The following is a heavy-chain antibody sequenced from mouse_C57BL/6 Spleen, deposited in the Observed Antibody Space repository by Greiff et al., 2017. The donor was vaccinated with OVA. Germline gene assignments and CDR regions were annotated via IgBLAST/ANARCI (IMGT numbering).Heavy chain of an antibody. CDR1: GYTFTSYW. Sequence: VQLQQPGAELVKPGASVKMSCKASGYTFTSYWITWVKQRPGQGLEWIGDIYPGSGSTDYNEKFKSKATLTVDTSSSTDYMQLSSLTSEASAVYYCARSELTGVSMDYWGQGTSVTVSS. CDR2: IYPGSGST. J-gene: IGHJ4*01. CDR3: ARSELTGVSMDY. V-gene: IGHV1-55*01. D-gene: IGHD4-1*01.